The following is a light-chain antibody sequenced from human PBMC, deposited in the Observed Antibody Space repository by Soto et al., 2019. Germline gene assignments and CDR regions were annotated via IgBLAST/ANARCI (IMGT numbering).Light chain of an antibody. CDR3: AAWDDSLSGWV. Sequence: QSVLTQPPSASGTPGQRVTISCSGSSSNIGSNYVYWYQQLPGTAPKLVIYRNNQRPSGVPDRFSGSKSGTSASLAISGLRFEDEADYYCAAWDDSLSGWVFGGGTKLTVL. J-gene: IGLJ3*02. CDR1: SSNIGSNY. CDR2: RNN. V-gene: IGLV1-47*01.